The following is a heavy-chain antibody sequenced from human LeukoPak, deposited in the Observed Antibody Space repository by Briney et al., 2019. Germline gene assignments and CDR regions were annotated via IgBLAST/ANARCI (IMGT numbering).Heavy chain of an antibody. CDR3: AGVDSSGWYCFDY. D-gene: IGHD6-19*01. Sequence: PGGPLRLSCAASGFTVSSNYMSWVRQGPGKGLEWVSVIYSGGSTYYADSVKGRFTISRDLSKNTLYLQMNSLRVEDTAVYYCAGVDSSGWYCFDYWGQGTLVTVSS. J-gene: IGHJ4*02. V-gene: IGHV3-53*01. CDR2: IYSGGST. CDR1: GFTVSSNY.